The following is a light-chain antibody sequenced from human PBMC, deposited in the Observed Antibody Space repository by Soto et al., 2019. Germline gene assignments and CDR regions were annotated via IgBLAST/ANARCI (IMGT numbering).Light chain of an antibody. CDR2: YDK. Sequence: QSWRPQHPSASGTPGQRVPISCSGSNSNIGSNTVNWYQQPPTTAPQLLIYYDKLRPSGVPDRISGSKSGTSAFLAISGLQSDDEADYYCAAWDDSLNGRVFGTGTKVTVL. CDR3: AAWDDSLNGRV. J-gene: IGLJ1*01. V-gene: IGLV1-44*01. CDR1: NSNIGSNT.